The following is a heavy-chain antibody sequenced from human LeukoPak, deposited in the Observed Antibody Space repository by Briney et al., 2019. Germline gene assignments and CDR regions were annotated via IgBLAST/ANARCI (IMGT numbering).Heavy chain of an antibody. CDR1: GFTFSSYA. V-gene: IGHV3-23*01. J-gene: IGHJ4*02. Sequence: GGSLRLSCAVSGFTFSSYAMGWVRQAPGKGLEWVSAIGPSGDTTYYPDSVKGRLTISRDNSKNKLYLQMNTLRAEDTAVYYCAKAGYSSSWPFDYWGQGTLVSVSS. CDR2: IGPSGDTT. CDR3: AKAGYSSSWPFDY. D-gene: IGHD6-13*01.